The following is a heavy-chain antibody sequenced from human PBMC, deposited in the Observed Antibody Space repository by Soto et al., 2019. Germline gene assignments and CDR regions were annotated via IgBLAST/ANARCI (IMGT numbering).Heavy chain of an antibody. CDR3: ARQPLGAATVTSVINWFDP. V-gene: IGHV4-39*01. CDR1: GGSISSSSSY. J-gene: IGHJ5*02. D-gene: IGHD4-17*01. Sequence: QLQLQESGPGLVKPSETLSLTCTVSGGSISSSSSYWGWIRQPPGKGLEWIGYIYYSGSTNYNPSLKSRVTISVDTSKNQFSLKLNSVTAADTAVYYCARQPLGAATVTSVINWFDPWGQGALVTVSS. CDR2: IYYSGST.